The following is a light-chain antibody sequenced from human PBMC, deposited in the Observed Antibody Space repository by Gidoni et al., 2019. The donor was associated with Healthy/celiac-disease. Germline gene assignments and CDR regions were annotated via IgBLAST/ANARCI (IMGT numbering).Light chain of an antibody. CDR3: QAWDSSTAFWV. CDR1: KLGDKY. Sequence: SYELTQPPPVSVSPGQTASITCSGDKLGDKYACWYQQKPGQSPVLVIYQDSKRPSGIPERFSGSNSGNTATLTISGTQAMDEADYYCQAWDSSTAFWVFGGGTKLTVL. J-gene: IGLJ3*02. V-gene: IGLV3-1*01. CDR2: QDS.